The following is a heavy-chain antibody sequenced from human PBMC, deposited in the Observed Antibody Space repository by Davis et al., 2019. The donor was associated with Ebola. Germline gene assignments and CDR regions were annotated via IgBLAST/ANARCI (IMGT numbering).Heavy chain of an antibody. CDR3: ARVSNKYGMDV. V-gene: IGHV4-34*01. Sequence: SETLSLTCAVYGGSFSGYYWSWIRQPPGKGLEWIGEINHSGSTNYNPSLKSRVTISVDTSKNQFSLKLSSVTADTAVYYCARVSNKYGMDVWGQGTTVTVSS. D-gene: IGHD2/OR15-2a*01. CDR2: INHSGST. CDR1: GGSFSGYY. J-gene: IGHJ6*02.